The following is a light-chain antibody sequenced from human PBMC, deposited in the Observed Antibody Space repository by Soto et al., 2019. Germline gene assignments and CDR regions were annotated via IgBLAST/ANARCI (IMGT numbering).Light chain of an antibody. CDR2: RAS. CDR1: HYVYSN. V-gene: IGKV3-15*01. J-gene: IGKJ1*01. CDR3: QQYHNVWT. Sequence: VMTQSTATLSVSPGERATLSCTASHYVYSNVAWFQQRPGQAPRLLIYRASTRATGTPARFSGSGSGTEFTLTITSLQSEDFALYYWQQYHNVWTFGQGTKVDI.